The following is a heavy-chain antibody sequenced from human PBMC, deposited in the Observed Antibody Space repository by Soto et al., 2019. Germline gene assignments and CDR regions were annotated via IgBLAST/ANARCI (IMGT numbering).Heavy chain of an antibody. CDR3: ARGNIGYCSGGSCSGDY. D-gene: IGHD2-15*01. J-gene: IGHJ4*02. Sequence: VKVSCKASGYTFTGYYMHWVRQAPGQGLEWMGWINPNSGGTNYAQKFQGWVTMTRDTSISTAYMELSRLRSDDTAVYYCARGNIGYCSGGSCSGDYWGQGTLVTVSS. CDR2: INPNSGGT. CDR1: GYTFTGYY. V-gene: IGHV1-2*04.